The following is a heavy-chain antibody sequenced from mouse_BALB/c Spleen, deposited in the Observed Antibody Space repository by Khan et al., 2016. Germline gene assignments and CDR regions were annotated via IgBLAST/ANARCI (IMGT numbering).Heavy chain of an antibody. CDR2: IYPGDGDT. J-gene: IGHJ2*01. V-gene: IGHV1-87*01. D-gene: IGHD1-1*01. Sequence: QVQLQQSGAELARPGASVKLSCKASGYTFTSYWMQWVKQRPGQGLEWIGAIYPGDGDTRYTQKFKGKATLTADKSSSTAYMQLSSLASEDSAVYYCASYYGSSYDYVDDWGQGTTLTVSS. CDR1: GYTFTSYW. CDR3: ASYYGSSYDYVDD.